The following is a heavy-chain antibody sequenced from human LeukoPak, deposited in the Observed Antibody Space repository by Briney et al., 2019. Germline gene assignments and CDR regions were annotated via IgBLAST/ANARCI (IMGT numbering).Heavy chain of an antibody. V-gene: IGHV4-59*01. Sequence: SETLSLTCTVSGDSISSYYWSWIRQPPEKGLEWIGYVYYSGSTNYNPSLKSRVTISVDTSKTPFSLKMTSVTAAEPALYYCARLRRITMAGPDYWYFDLWGRGTLVTVSS. D-gene: IGHD3-10*01. CDR1: GDSISSYY. J-gene: IGHJ2*01. CDR3: ARLRRITMAGPDYWYFDL. CDR2: VYYSGST.